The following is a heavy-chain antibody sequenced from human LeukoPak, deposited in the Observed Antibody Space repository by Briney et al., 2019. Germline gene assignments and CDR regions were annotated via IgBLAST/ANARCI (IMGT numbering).Heavy chain of an antibody. D-gene: IGHD1-7*01. V-gene: IGHV1-24*01. CDR2: FDPEDGET. Sequence: ASVKVSCKVSGYTLTELSMYWVRQAPGKGLEWMGGFDPEDGETIYAQKFQGRVTMTEDTSTDTAYMELSSLRSEDTAVYYCATATRYGYNWNYDPVYYFDYWGQGTLVTVSS. CDR3: ATATRYGYNWNYDPVYYFDY. CDR1: GYTLTELS. J-gene: IGHJ4*02.